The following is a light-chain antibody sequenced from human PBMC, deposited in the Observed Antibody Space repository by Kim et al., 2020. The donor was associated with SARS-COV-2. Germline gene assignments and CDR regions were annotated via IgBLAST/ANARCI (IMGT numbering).Light chain of an antibody. CDR1: QEIRRA. CDR3: QQAKSFPLT. Sequence: ASVGDRVTITCRARQEIRRALGWYQQKPGKVPKLLIYAASSLQSGVPSRFSGSGSGTDFTLTITSLQPEDFATYFCQQAKSFPLTFGGGTKVDIK. CDR2: AAS. J-gene: IGKJ4*01. V-gene: IGKV1-12*01.